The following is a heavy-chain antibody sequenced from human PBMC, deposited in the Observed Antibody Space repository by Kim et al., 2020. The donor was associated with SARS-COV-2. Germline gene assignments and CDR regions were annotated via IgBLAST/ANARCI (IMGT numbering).Heavy chain of an antibody. J-gene: IGHJ4*02. CDR3: ARRAAVAGQFDY. V-gene: IGHV4-39*01. Sequence: YYNPSLKRRVTISVDTSKNQFSLKLSSVTAADTAVYYCARRAAVAGQFDYWGQGTLVTVSS. D-gene: IGHD6-19*01.